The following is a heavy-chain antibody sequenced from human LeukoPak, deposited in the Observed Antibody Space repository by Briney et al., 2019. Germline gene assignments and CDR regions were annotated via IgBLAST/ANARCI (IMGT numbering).Heavy chain of an antibody. J-gene: IGHJ5*02. V-gene: IGHV4-39*01. CDR3: ARQKGYCSGGSCYGWFDP. CDR1: GGSISSSSYY. D-gene: IGHD2-15*01. CDR2: IYYSGST. Sequence: PSETLSLTCTVYGGSISSSSYYWGWIRQPPGKGLEWIGSIYYSGSTYYNPSLKSRVTISVDTSKNQFSLKLSSVTAADTAVYYCARQKGYCSGGSCYGWFDPWGQGTLVTVSS.